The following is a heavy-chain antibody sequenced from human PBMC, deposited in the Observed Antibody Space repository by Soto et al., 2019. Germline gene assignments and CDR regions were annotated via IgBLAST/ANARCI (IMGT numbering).Heavy chain of an antibody. CDR1: GYIFSDHF. V-gene: IGHV3-21*06. Sequence: GGSLRLSCAASGYIFSDHFIDWVRQGPGKGLEWVSSISSGSSYIYYADSVKGRFTISRDNAKNSLYLQMNSLRAEDTAVYYCARSSGGSGKLWNYYGMDVWGQGTTVTVSS. J-gene: IGHJ6*02. CDR2: ISSGSSYI. D-gene: IGHD3-10*01. CDR3: ARSSGGSGKLWNYYGMDV.